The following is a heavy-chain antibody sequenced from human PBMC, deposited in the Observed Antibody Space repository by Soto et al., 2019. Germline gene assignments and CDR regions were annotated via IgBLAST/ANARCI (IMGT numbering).Heavy chain of an antibody. CDR3: ARGPDDSDVPRWDY. J-gene: IGHJ4*02. V-gene: IGHV1-46*01. CDR2: INTRGGTT. Sequence: QVRLVQSGAEVRKPGASVRLSCKASGYPFTNFYLHWVRQAPGHGLEWVGIINTRGGTTSYARNFRGRLRVTRDTATSTLYMELSNLRSDDTAVYYCARGPDDSDVPRWDYWGQGTRVTVSS. D-gene: IGHD4-17*01. CDR1: GYPFTNFY.